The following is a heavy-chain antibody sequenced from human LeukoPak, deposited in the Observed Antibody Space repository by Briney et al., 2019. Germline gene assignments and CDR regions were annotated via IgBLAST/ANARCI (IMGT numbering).Heavy chain of an antibody. V-gene: IGHV3-23*01. D-gene: IGHD3-22*01. Sequence: GGSLRLSCAASGFTFSSYDMSWLRQAPGKGLEWVTALSGSGGSTYYADSVKGRFTIYRDNSKNTLYLQMHSLRAEDTAVYYCAKEGYYDSSGYYGDAFDIWGQGTMVTVSS. CDR1: GFTFSSYD. J-gene: IGHJ3*02. CDR3: AKEGYYDSSGYYGDAFDI. CDR2: LSGSGGST.